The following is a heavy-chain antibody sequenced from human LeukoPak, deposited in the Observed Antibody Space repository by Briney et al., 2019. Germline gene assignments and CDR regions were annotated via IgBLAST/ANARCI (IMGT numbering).Heavy chain of an antibody. CDR1: GGTFSSYA. D-gene: IGHD3-22*01. CDR2: IIPIFGTA. J-gene: IGHJ5*02. Sequence: SVKVSCKASGGTFSSYAISWVRQAPGQGLEWMGGIIPIFGTANYAQKFQGRVTITADESTSTAYMELSSLRSEGTAVYYCAKKNPRRYYYDSSGYSNWFDPWGQGTLVTVSS. V-gene: IGHV1-69*01. CDR3: AKKNPRRYYYDSSGYSNWFDP.